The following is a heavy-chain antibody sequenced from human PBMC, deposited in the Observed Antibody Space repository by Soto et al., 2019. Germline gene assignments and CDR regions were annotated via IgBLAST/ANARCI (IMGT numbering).Heavy chain of an antibody. J-gene: IGHJ1*01. V-gene: IGHV1-3*01. CDR2: INAGNGNT. CDR1: GYTSTSYA. Sequence: ASVKVSCKASGYTSTSYAMHWVRQAPGQRLEWMGWINAGNGNTKYSQKFQGRVTFTRDTSASTAYMELSSLRSEDTAVYYCARDLQAVAGSGFQHWGQGTLVTVSS. D-gene: IGHD6-19*01. CDR3: ARDLQAVAGSGFQH.